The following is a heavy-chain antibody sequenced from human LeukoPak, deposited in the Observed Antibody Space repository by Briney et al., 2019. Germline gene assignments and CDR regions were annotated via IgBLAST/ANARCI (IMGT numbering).Heavy chain of an antibody. V-gene: IGHV4-39*07. D-gene: IGHD2-8*02. CDR1: GGSISSSSYY. CDR3: AGGNTGNAFYI. Sequence: SETLSLTCTVSGGSISSSSYYWGWLRQPPGKGLEWIGSIYYSGSTYYNPSLKSRVTISENTSKNQFCLQLSSLTAADPAVYYCAGGNTGNAFYIWGQGAMWTVSS. J-gene: IGHJ3*02. CDR2: IYYSGST.